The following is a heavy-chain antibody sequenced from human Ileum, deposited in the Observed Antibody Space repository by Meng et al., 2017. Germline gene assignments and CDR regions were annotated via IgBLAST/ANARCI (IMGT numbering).Heavy chain of an antibody. V-gene: IGHV4-31*03. CDR1: GGSISSGGYY. CDR2: IFYSGGT. Sequence: QVHSQRSGPGLGKPSQTLSFACTVSGGSISSGGYYWGWIRQHPGKGLEWIGYIFYSGGTYYTSSLKSRINISVDTSKNQFSLKVSSVTAADTAVYYCARVRRGLGLRFDPWGQGTLVTVSS. J-gene: IGHJ5*02. D-gene: IGHD3/OR15-3a*01. CDR3: ARVRRGLGLRFDP.